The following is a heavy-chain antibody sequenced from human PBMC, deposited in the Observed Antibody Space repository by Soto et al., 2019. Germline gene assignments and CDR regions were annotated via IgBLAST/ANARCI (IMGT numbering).Heavy chain of an antibody. CDR3: ARRWAYCGGDCHLDY. CDR1: GFTVSSNY. V-gene: IGHV3-53*01. D-gene: IGHD2-21*02. Sequence: GGSLRLSCAASGFTVSSNYMSWVRQAPGKGLEWVSVIYSGGSTYYADSVKGRFTISRDNSKNTLYLQMNSLRAEDTAVYYCARRWAYCGGDCHLDYWGQGTLVTVSS. J-gene: IGHJ4*02. CDR2: IYSGGST.